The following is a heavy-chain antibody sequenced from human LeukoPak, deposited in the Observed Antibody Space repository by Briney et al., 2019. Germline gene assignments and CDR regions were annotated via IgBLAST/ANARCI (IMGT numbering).Heavy chain of an antibody. CDR1: GFTVSSNY. D-gene: IGHD6-19*01. CDR3: AAEDSGWYEADPYYFDY. Sequence: HAGGSLRLSCAASGFTVSSNYMSWVRQAPGKGLEWVSVIYSGGSTYYADSVKGRFTISRDNSKNTLYLQMNSLRAEDTAVYYCAAEDSGWYEADPYYFDYWGQGTLVTVSS. CDR2: IYSGGST. V-gene: IGHV3-66*02. J-gene: IGHJ4*02.